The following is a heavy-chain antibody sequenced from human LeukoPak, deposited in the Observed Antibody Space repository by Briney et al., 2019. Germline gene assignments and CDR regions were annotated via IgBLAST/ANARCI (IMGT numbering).Heavy chain of an antibody. J-gene: IGHJ4*02. D-gene: IGHD5-24*01. V-gene: IGHV5-51*01. CDR3: ARSGDSYNYVY. CDR2: IYPADSDT. CDR1: GYSFTTYW. Sequence: GESLRISCKASGYSFTTYWIGWVRQMPGKGLEWMGIIYPADSDTRYSPSFQGQVTMSADKSISAAYLQWSSLKASDTAMYYCARSGDSYNYVYWGQGTLVTVSS.